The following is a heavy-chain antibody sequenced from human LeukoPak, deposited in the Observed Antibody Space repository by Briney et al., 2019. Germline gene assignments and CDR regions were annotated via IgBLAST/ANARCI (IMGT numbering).Heavy chain of an antibody. J-gene: IGHJ4*02. Sequence: ASVKVSCKASGGTFSSYAISWVRQAPGQGLEWMGWMNPNSGNTGYAQKFQGRVTMTRNTSISTAYMELSSLRSEDTAVYYCASGHTYCTNGVCLSYWGQGTLVTVSS. CDR3: ASGHTYCTNGVCLSY. CDR2: MNPNSGNT. D-gene: IGHD2-8*01. CDR1: GGTFSSYA. V-gene: IGHV1-8*02.